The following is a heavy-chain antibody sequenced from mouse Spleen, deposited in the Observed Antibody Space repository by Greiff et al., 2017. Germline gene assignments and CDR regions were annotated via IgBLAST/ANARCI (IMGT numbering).Heavy chain of an antibody. V-gene: IGHV5-4*02. CDR2: ISDGGSYT. CDR3: ARGPYYYGSSYDAMDY. Sequence: EVMLVESGGGLVKPGGSLKLSCAASGFTFSDYYMYWVRQTPEKRLEWVATISDGGSYTYYPDSVKGRFTISRDNAKNNLYLQMSSLKSEDTAMYYCARGPYYYGSSYDAMDYWGQGTSVTVSS. D-gene: IGHD1-1*01. CDR1: GFTFSDYY. J-gene: IGHJ4*01.